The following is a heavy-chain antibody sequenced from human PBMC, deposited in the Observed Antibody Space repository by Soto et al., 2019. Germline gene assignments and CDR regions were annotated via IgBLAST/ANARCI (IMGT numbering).Heavy chain of an antibody. J-gene: IGHJ6*03. D-gene: IGHD5-12*01. CDR3: ARDSGLGGYSGYDKYYYYMDV. Sequence: ASVKVSCKASGYTFTGYYMHWVRQAPGQGLEWMGWINPNSGGTNYAQKFQGWVTMTRDTSISTAYMELSRLRSDDTAVYYCARDSGLGGYSGYDKYYYYMDVWGKGTTVTV. CDR1: GYTFTGYY. CDR2: INPNSGGT. V-gene: IGHV1-2*04.